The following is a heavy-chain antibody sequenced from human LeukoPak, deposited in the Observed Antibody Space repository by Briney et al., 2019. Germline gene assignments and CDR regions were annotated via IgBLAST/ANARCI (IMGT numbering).Heavy chain of an antibody. CDR2: IYYSGSA. CDR3: ARGFGDWGLSWFDP. Sequence: SETLSLTCTVSGGTVSSGRYYWIRIRQPPGKGLEWIGYIYYSGSAKYNPSLKSRVTISVDTSKNQFSLKLTSVTAADTAVYYCARGFGDWGLSWFDPWGQGTLVTVSS. CDR1: GGTVSSGRYY. V-gene: IGHV4-61*01. J-gene: IGHJ5*02. D-gene: IGHD3-10*01.